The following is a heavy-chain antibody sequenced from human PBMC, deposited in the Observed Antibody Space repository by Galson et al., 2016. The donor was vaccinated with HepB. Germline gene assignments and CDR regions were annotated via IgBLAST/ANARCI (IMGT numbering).Heavy chain of an antibody. CDR2: ISAYNGNT. D-gene: IGHD2-2*01. CDR3: ARGGKYQLPSPLDF. V-gene: IGHV1-18*01. Sequence: SVKVSCKASTYTFISYGINWVRQAPGQGLEWMGWISAYNGNTIYAQKVQDRVTMTTDTSTSTAYMELRSLRSDDTAVYYCARGGKYQLPSPLDFWGQGTLVTVSS. CDR1: TYTFISYG. J-gene: IGHJ4*02.